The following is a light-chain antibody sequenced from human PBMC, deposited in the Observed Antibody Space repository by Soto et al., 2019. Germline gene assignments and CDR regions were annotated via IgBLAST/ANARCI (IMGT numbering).Light chain of an antibody. CDR1: SSDVGSYNL. J-gene: IGLJ2*01. Sequence: QSALTQPASVSGSPGLSITISCTGSSSDVGSYNLVSWYQQYPGKAPKLMIFEGNKRPSGVSNRFSASKSGNTASLTISGLQAEDEADYYCWSYAGRRTFEVFGGGTKLTVL. CDR2: EGN. CDR3: WSYAGRRTFEV. V-gene: IGLV2-23*03.